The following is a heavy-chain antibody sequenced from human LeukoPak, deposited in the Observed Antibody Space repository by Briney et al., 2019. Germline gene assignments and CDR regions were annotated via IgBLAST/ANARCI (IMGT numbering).Heavy chain of an antibody. D-gene: IGHD4-23*01. CDR3: ARDYGGNPDSSYFDY. CDR2: IYYSGST. J-gene: IGHJ4*02. V-gene: IGHV4-30-4*08. CDR1: GGSISSGDYY. Sequence: PSQTLSLTCTVSGGSISSGDYYWSWIRQPPGKGLEWIGYIYYSGSTYYNPSLKSRVTISVDTSKNQFSLKLCSVTAADTAVYYCARDYGGNPDSSYFDYWGQGTLVTVSS.